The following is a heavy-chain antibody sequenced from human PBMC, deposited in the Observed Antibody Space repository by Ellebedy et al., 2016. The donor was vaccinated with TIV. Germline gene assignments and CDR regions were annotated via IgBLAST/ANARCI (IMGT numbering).Heavy chain of an antibody. CDR2: ISYDGTDK. CDR3: GRNSHFDWSFYIDY. D-gene: IGHD3-9*01. J-gene: IGHJ4*02. CDR1: GFTFSNYA. Sequence: GESLKISCAASGFTFSNYAMHWVRQAPGKGLEWVALISYDGTDKHHADSVKGRFTVTRDNSKNTLYLQMNTLRGDDTAVYYCGRNSHFDWSFYIDYWGQGTLVTVSS. V-gene: IGHV3-30*12.